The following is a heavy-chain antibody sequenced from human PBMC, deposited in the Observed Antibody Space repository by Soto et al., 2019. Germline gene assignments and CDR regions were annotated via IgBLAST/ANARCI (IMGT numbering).Heavy chain of an antibody. J-gene: IGHJ4*02. Sequence: PSETLSLTCTVSGGSISSSSYYWGWIRQPPGKGLEWIGSIYYSGSTYYNPSLKSRVTISVDTSKNQFSLKLSSVTAADTAVYYCARSGGGYSGYDYNFDYWGQGTLVTVS. V-gene: IGHV4-39*01. CDR3: ARSGGGYSGYDYNFDY. CDR2: IYYSGST. CDR1: GGSISSSSYY. D-gene: IGHD5-12*01.